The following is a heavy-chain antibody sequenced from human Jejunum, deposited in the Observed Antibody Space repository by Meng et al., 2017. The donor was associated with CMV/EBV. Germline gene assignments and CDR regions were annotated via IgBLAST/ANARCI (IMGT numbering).Heavy chain of an antibody. CDR1: GDSIKSGRYY. CDR2: IYTSGST. Sequence: CPCSGDSIKSGRYYWSWIRQPAEQGLEWIGRIYTSGSTNYTPSLKSRVTISVDTSKNQFSVKLTSVTAADTAVYYCARGSSVGRNFDYWGQGTLVTVSS. CDR3: ARGSSVGRNFDY. V-gene: IGHV4-61*02. D-gene: IGHD3-10*01. J-gene: IGHJ4*02.